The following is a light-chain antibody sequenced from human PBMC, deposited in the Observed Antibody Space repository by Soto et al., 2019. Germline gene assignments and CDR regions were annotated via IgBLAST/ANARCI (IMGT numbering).Light chain of an antibody. CDR2: DAS. V-gene: IGKV3-11*01. J-gene: IGKJ1*01. Sequence: EIVLTQSPATLSLSPGERATLSCRASQSVSSYFAWYQQKPGQAPRLLIYDASNRATGIPARFSGSGSGTDFTLTTSSLEPEDFAVYYCQQRSNWPLTFGQGTKVDIK. CDR3: QQRSNWPLT. CDR1: QSVSSY.